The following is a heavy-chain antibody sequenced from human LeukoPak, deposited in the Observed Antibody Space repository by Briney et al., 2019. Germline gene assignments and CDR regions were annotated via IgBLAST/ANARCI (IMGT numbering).Heavy chain of an antibody. D-gene: IGHD6-6*01. CDR2: IYYTGDS. J-gene: IGHJ4*02. Sequence: SETLSLTCTLSGASIRSNSRSWIRQPPGKALEWIGYIYYTGDSNYNPSLKSLVTLSMDTSKNQFSLKVTSVTAAATAVYYCARYCRSGEYMLDYWGQGTLVTVSS. V-gene: IGHV4-59*01. CDR1: GASIRSNS. CDR3: ARYCRSGEYMLDY.